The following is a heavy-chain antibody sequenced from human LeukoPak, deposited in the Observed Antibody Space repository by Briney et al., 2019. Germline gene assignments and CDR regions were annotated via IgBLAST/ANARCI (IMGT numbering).Heavy chain of an antibody. V-gene: IGHV4-4*07. CDR2: IYTSGST. CDR3: AREPSGYSYGFLDC. CDR1: GGSISSYY. Sequence: SETLSLTCTVSGGSISSYYWSWIRQPAGKGLEWIGRIYTSGSTNYNPSLKSRVTMSVDTSKNQFSLKLSSVTAADTAVYYCAREPSGYSYGFLDCWGQGTLVTVSS. J-gene: IGHJ4*02. D-gene: IGHD5-18*01.